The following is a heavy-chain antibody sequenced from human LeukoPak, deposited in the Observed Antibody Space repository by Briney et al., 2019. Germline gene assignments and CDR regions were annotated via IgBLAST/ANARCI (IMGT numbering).Heavy chain of an antibody. CDR1: GYTXTGYY. CDR2: INSNSGGT. CDR3: ARDLYYDSSGPAGDYYYGMDV. Sequence: ASVKVSCKASGYTXTGYYMHGVRQAPGQGLEWMEWINSNSGGTNYAQKFQGRVTMTRDTSISTAYMELSRLRSDDTAVYYCARDLYYDSSGPAGDYYYGMDVWGQGTTVTVSS. V-gene: IGHV1-2*02. J-gene: IGHJ6*02. D-gene: IGHD3-22*01.